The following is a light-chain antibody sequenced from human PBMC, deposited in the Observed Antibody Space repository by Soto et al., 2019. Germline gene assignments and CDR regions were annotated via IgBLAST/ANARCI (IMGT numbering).Light chain of an antibody. CDR3: QSYDTSLGGYV. V-gene: IGLV1-40*01. CDR1: SSNIGTVYD. J-gene: IGLJ1*01. CDR2: GNS. Sequence: QAVVTQPPSVSAAPGQRVTISCTGSSSNIGTVYDVHWYQQLPGTAPKLIIYGNSNRPSGVLDRFSGSKSGSSASLAITGLQAEDEADYYCQSYDTSLGGYVFGTGTKLTVL.